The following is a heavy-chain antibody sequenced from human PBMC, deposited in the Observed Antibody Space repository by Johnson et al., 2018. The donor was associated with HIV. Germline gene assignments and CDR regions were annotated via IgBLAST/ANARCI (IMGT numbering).Heavy chain of an antibody. D-gene: IGHD5-24*01. CDR3: ARERHGYNWGHDAFDI. Sequence: VQLVESGGGSVQPGGSLRLSCAASGFTVMSHYMTWVRQAPGQGLEWVGRIKSKTDGGTTDFTAPVKGRFTISRDDSKNTLYLQMNSLRAEDTAVYYCARERHGYNWGHDAFDIWGQWTMGTVSS. CDR2: IKSKTDGGTT. J-gene: IGHJ3*02. V-gene: IGHV3-15*05. CDR1: GFTVMSHY.